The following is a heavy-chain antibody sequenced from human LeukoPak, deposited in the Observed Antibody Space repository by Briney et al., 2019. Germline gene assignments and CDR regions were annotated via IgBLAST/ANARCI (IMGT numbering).Heavy chain of an antibody. Sequence: SETLSLTCAVYGGSFSGYYWSWIRQPPGKGLEWIGEINHSGSTNYNPSLKSRVTISVDTSKNQFSPKLSSVTAADTAVYYCARVSGLNNFDSWGQGTLVTVSS. J-gene: IGHJ4*02. CDR1: GGSFSGYY. D-gene: IGHD1/OR15-1a*01. V-gene: IGHV4-34*01. CDR3: ARVSGLNNFDS. CDR2: INHSGST.